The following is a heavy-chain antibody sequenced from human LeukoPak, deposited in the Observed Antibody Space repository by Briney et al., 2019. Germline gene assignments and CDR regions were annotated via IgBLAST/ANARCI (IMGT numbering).Heavy chain of an antibody. CDR3: ARGRSGGGGAFDI. V-gene: IGHV4-34*01. D-gene: IGHD1-26*01. CDR2: INHSGNT. J-gene: IGHJ3*02. CDR1: GGSFSGYY. Sequence: SETLSLTCAVYGGSFSGYYWNWIRQPPGKGLEWIGEINHSGNTNYNPSLKSRVTISVDTSQKQFSLRLSSVTAADTAVYYCARGRSGGGGAFDIWGQGTMVSVSS.